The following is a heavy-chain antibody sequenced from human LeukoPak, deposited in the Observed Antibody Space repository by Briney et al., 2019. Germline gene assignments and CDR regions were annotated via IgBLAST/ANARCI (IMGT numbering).Heavy chain of an antibody. D-gene: IGHD1-20*01. CDR1: GSSISNYY. J-gene: IGHJ4*02. V-gene: IGHV4-59*01. CDR2: IYYSGSA. Sequence: SETLSLTCTVSGSSISNYYWSWIWQPPGKGLEWIGYIYYSGSANHNPSLKSRVTISVDTSKNQFSLKLSSVTAADTAVYYCARVTAITGIRYFDYRGQGTLVTVSS. CDR3: ARVTAITGIRYFDY.